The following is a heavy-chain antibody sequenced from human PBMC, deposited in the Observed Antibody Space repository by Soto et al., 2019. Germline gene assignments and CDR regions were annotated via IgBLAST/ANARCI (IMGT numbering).Heavy chain of an antibody. Sequence: GGSLRLSCAASGFTFSGYAMHWVRQAPGKGLEWVAVISYDGSNKYYADSVKGRFTISRDNSKNTLYLQMNSLRAEDTAVYYCARDMDDSSGYQPHYWGQGTLVTVSS. CDR2: ISYDGSNK. V-gene: IGHV3-30-3*01. CDR1: GFTFSGYA. CDR3: ARDMDDSSGYQPHY. J-gene: IGHJ4*02. D-gene: IGHD3-22*01.